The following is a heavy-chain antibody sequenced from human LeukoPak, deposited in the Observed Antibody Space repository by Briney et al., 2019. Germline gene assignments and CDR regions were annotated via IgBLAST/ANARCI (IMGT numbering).Heavy chain of an antibody. Sequence: SETLSLTCTVSGGSISSYYWNWIRQPPGKGLEWIGYIYYSGSTNYNPSLKSRVTISVDTSKNQFSLKLSSVTAADTAVYYCARGYSSSWPYYYYMDVWGKGTTVTVSS. CDR1: GGSISSYY. CDR2: IYYSGST. V-gene: IGHV4-59*01. D-gene: IGHD6-13*01. J-gene: IGHJ6*03. CDR3: ARGYSSSWPYYYYMDV.